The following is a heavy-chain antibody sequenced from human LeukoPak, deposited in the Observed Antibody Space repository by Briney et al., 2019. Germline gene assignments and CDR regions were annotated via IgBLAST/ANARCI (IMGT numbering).Heavy chain of an antibody. CDR2: IRNKANSYTT. Sequence: GGSLRLSCAASGFTFSDHYMDWVRQAPGKGLEWVGRIRNKANSYTTEYAASVKGRFTISRDDSKNSPYLQMNSLKTEDTAVYYCAREYSSGWYQIDYWGQGTLVTVSS. J-gene: IGHJ4*02. CDR1: GFTFSDHY. V-gene: IGHV3-72*01. CDR3: AREYSSGWYQIDY. D-gene: IGHD6-19*01.